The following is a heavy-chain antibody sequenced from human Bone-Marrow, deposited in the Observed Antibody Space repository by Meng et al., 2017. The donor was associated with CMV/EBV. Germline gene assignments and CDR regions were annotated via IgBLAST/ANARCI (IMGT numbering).Heavy chain of an antibody. CDR1: GFTFSSYG. CDR2: IWYDGSNK. CDR3: ASQFDLVDY. J-gene: IGHJ4*02. V-gene: IGHV3-33*01. Sequence: GGSLRLSCAASGFTFSSYGMHWVRQAPGKGLEWVAVIWYDGSNKYYADSVKGRFTISRDNSKNSLYLQMNSLRAEDTAVYYCASQFDLVDYWGQGTLVTVSS. D-gene: IGHD3-9*01.